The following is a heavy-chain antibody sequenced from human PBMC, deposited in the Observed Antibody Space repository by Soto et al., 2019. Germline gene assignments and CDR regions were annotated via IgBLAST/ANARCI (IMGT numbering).Heavy chain of an antibody. D-gene: IGHD3-3*01. V-gene: IGHV1-69*01. J-gene: IGHJ6*02. CDR2: IIPTLGTP. CDR3: ARAAFRSGYYGNYYGMDV. Sequence: QVQLVQSGAEVKKPGSSVKVSCKASGGTFSTHAISWVRQAPGQGLEWLGGIIPTLGTPNYAQKFQGRVTVTADEYTSTAYMELSKLTSEDTAGYYCARAAFRSGYYGNYYGMDVWGQGTAVNV. CDR1: GGTFSTHA.